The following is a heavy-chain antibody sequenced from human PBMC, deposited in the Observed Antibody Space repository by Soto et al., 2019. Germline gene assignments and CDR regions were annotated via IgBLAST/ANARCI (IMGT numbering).Heavy chain of an antibody. CDR3: ARGAPILFDY. CDR1: GFTFSSYG. Sequence: QVQLVESGGNVVQPGRSVRLSCAASGFTFSSYGMHWVRQAPGKGLEWVAVIWYDGSNKYYADSVKGRFTISRDNSENTLYLQMNSLRAEDTAVYYCARGAPILFDYWGQGTLVTVSS. J-gene: IGHJ4*02. V-gene: IGHV3-33*01. CDR2: IWYDGSNK. D-gene: IGHD3-3*02.